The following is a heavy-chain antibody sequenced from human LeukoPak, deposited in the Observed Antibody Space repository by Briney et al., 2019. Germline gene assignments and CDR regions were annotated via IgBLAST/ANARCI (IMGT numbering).Heavy chain of an antibody. V-gene: IGHV3-48*04. J-gene: IGHJ6*03. CDR3: ARIGIAVAGWDYYYYMDV. Sequence: PGGSLRLSCAASGFTFSRYAMHWVRQAPGKGLEWVPYISSSGSTIYYADSVKGRFTISRDNAKNSLYLQMNSLRAEDTAVYYCARIGIAVAGWDYYYYMDVWGKGTTVTVSS. CDR1: GFTFSRYA. D-gene: IGHD6-19*01. CDR2: ISSSGSTI.